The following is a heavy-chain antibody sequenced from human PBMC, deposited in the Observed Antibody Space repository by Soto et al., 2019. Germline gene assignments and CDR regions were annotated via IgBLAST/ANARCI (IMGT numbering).Heavy chain of an antibody. J-gene: IGHJ5*02. Sequence: QVQLQESGPGLVKPSETLSLTCTVSGGSISSYYWSWIRQPPGKGLEWIGYIYYSGSTNYNPSLKSRVTISVDTSKNQFSLKLSSVTAADTAVYYCARSAESSSWYWFDPWGQGTLVTVSS. D-gene: IGHD6-13*01. CDR2: IYYSGST. V-gene: IGHV4-59*08. CDR3: ARSAESSSWYWFDP. CDR1: GGSISSYY.